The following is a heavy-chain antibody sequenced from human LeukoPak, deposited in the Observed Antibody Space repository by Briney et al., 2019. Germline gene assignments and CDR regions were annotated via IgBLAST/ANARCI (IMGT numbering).Heavy chain of an antibody. CDR2: IKQDGSEK. Sequence: GGSLRLSCAASGFTFSSYWMSWVRQAPGKGLEWVANIKQDGSEKYYVDSVKGRFTISRDNAKNSLYLQMNSLRAEDTAVYYCARVMYCSSTSCYSYYYGSGEPHYYFGYWGQGTLVTVSS. CDR1: GFTFSSYW. CDR3: ARVMYCSSTSCYSYYYGSGEPHYYFGY. D-gene: IGHD2-2*01. V-gene: IGHV3-7*03. J-gene: IGHJ4*02.